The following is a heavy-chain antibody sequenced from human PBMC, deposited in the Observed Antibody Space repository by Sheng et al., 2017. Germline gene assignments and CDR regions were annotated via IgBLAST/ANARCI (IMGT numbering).Heavy chain of an antibody. V-gene: IGHV3-21*01. CDR2: ITYSSSYI. CDR1: GFPFSDYT. Sequence: EVQLVESGGGLVKPGGSLRLSCAASGFPFSDYTMNWVRQAPGKGLQWVSSITYSSSYIYYADSVKGLFTISRDNAENTLYLQMNSLRAEDTAVYFCARDDGTISPNGLDVWGQ. J-gene: IGHJ6*02. CDR3: ARDDGTISPNGLDV. D-gene: IGHD1-1*01.